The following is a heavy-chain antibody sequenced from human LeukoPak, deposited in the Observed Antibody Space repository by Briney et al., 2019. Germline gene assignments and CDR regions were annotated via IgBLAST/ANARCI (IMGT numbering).Heavy chain of an antibody. D-gene: IGHD2-2*01. CDR2: IDPSGGST. J-gene: IGHJ5*02. CDR1: GYTFTLYY. CDR3: ARGYCSSTSCYAWFDP. Sequence: ASVKVSCKASGYTFTLYYMHWVRQAPGQGLEWMGTIDPSGGSTHYAQRFQGRVTMTRDTSTSTVDMELSSLRSEDTAVYYCARGYCSSTSCYAWFDPWGQGTLVTVSS. V-gene: IGHV1-46*01.